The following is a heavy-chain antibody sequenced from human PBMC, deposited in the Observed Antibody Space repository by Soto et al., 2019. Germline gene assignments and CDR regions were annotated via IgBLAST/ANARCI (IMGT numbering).Heavy chain of an antibody. CDR1: GGSISSGDYY. D-gene: IGHD4-17*01. Sequence: SETLSLTCTVSGGSISSGDYYWSWIRQPPGKGLEWIGYIYYSGSTYYNPSLKSRVTISVDTSKNQFSLKLSSVTAADTAVYYCARDWGRLRWVNWFDPRAQRTPVTVSS. CDR3: ARDWGRLRWVNWFDP. CDR2: IYYSGST. V-gene: IGHV4-30-4*01. J-gene: IGHJ5*02.